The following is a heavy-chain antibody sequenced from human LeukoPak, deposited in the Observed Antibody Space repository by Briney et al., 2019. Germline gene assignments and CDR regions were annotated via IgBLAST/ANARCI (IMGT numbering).Heavy chain of an antibody. J-gene: IGHJ4*02. CDR2: ISSSSSYI. CDR1: GFTFSSYS. D-gene: IGHD3-3*01. V-gene: IGHV3-21*04. CDR3: AKEEWLGNMNYFDY. Sequence: GGSLRLSCAASGFTFSSYSMNWVRQAPGKGLEWVSSISSSSSYIYYADSVKGRFTISRDNAKDSLYLQMNSLRAEDTAVYYCAKEEWLGNMNYFDYWGQGTLVTVSS.